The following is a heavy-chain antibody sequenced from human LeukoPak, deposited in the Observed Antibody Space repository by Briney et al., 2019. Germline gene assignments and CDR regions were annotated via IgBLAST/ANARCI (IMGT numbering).Heavy chain of an antibody. D-gene: IGHD3-10*01. Sequence: GGSLRLSCAASGFTFSSYWMSWVRQAPGKGLERVANIKQDGSEKYYVDSVKGRFTISRDNAKNSLYLQMNSLRAEDTAVYYFAREGRLGSYLGYWGQGTLVTVSS. CDR2: IKQDGSEK. V-gene: IGHV3-7*01. CDR1: GFTFSSYW. CDR3: AREGRLGSYLGY. J-gene: IGHJ4*02.